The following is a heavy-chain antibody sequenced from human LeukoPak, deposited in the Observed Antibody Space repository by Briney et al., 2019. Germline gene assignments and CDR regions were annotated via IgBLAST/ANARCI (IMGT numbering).Heavy chain of an antibody. Sequence: PGGSLRLSCASSGFTHRSYYMSWVRQAPGKGLVGVSVIYRGSSTYYSDSVKGRFTIASDNSKNTLYLQMNSQRAEDKAVYYCEKKLVMGPTGGFDSWGQGTLVTVSS. V-gene: IGHV3-53*01. D-gene: IGHD1-26*01. CDR3: EKKLVMGPTGGFDS. CDR1: GFTHRSYY. J-gene: IGHJ5*01. CDR2: IYRGSST.